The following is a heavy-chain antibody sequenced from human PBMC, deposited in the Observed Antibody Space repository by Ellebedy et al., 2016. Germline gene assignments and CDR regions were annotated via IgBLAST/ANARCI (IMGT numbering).Heavy chain of an antibody. V-gene: IGHV3-33*01. Sequence: GGSLRLXCAASGFTFSSYGMHWVRQAPGKGLEWVAVIWYDGSNKYYADSVKGRFTISRDNSKNTLYLQMNSLRAEDTAVYYCARVHPAHDGMDVWGQGTTVTVSS. CDR1: GFTFSSYG. CDR3: ARVHPAHDGMDV. CDR2: IWYDGSNK. J-gene: IGHJ6*02.